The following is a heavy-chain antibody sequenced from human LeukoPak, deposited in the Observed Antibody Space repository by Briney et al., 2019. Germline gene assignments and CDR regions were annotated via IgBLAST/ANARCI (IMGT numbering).Heavy chain of an antibody. CDR2: ISGSGGST. D-gene: IGHD6-19*01. J-gene: IGHJ4*02. Sequence: PGGSLRLSCAASGFTFSSYAMSWVRQAPGKGLEWVSTISGSGGSTYYADSVKGRFTLARDPCKNTMFMQMNSLRDEDTAVYYCAKGRAVAGTRFDYWGQGTLVTVSS. CDR3: AKGRAVAGTRFDY. CDR1: GFTFSSYA. V-gene: IGHV3-23*01.